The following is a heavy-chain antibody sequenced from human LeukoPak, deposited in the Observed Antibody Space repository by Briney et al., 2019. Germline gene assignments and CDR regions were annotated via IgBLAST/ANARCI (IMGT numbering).Heavy chain of an antibody. D-gene: IGHD1-1*01. CDR2: INHSGST. CDR3: ARYDGYLDY. J-gene: IGHJ4*02. Sequence: SETLSLTCAVHGGSFSGYYWSWIRQPPGKGLEWIGEINHSGSTNYNPSLKSRVTISVDTSKNQFSLRLSSVTAADTAVYYCARYDGYLDYWGQGTLVTVSS. V-gene: IGHV4-34*01. CDR1: GGSFSGYY.